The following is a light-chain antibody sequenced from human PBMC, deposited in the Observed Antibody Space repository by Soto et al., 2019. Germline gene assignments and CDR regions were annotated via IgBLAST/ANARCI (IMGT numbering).Light chain of an antibody. V-gene: IGKV1-5*01. J-gene: IGKJ1*01. CDR2: DAS. Sequence: DIQMNQSPSTLSATVGDRVTITCRASQSISSWLAWYQQKPGKAPKLLIYDASSLESGVPSRFSGSGSGTEFTLTISSLQPDDFATYYFQQYNSYLWTFGQGSKVDI. CDR3: QQYNSYLWT. CDR1: QSISSW.